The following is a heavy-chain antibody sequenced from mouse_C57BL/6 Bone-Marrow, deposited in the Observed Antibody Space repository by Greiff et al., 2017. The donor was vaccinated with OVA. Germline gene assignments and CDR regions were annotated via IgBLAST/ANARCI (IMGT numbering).Heavy chain of an antibody. Sequence: VKLMESGPGLVAPSQSLSITCTVSGFSLTSYGVDWVRQSPGKGLEWLGVIWGVGSTNYNSALKSRLSISKDNSKSQVFLKMNSLQTDDTAMYYCARQRDYYGRTRGAMDYWGQGTSVTVSS. CDR3: ARQRDYYGRTRGAMDY. CDR1: GFSLTSYG. J-gene: IGHJ4*01. CDR2: IWGVGST. D-gene: IGHD1-2*01. V-gene: IGHV2-6*01.